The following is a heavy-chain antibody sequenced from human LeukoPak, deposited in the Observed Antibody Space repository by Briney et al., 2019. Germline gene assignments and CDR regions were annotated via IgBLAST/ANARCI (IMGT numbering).Heavy chain of an antibody. CDR2: INAGNGNT. Sequence: GASVKVSCKASGYTFTNYAIHWVRQAPGQRLEWMGWINAGNGNTKYSQNFQGRVTITSDTSASTAYMYLSTLKSEDTAVYYCARHPGMRFSGSYVDYWGQGTLVTVSS. V-gene: IGHV1-3*01. D-gene: IGHD1-26*01. J-gene: IGHJ4*02. CDR3: ARHPGMRFSGSYVDY. CDR1: GYTFTNYA.